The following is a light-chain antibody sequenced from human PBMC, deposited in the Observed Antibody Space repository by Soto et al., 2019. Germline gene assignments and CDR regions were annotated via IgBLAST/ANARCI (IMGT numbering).Light chain of an antibody. V-gene: IGLV1-40*01. Sequence: QSVLTQPPSVSGAPGQTVTISCTGSSSNIGAHYAVHWYQQLPGTAPKLLIYDNTNRASGVPDRFSGSKSGTSASLAITGLQAEDEADYYCQSYDNSLGVFGGGTKLTVL. CDR1: SSNIGAHYA. CDR2: DNT. CDR3: QSYDNSLGV. J-gene: IGLJ3*02.